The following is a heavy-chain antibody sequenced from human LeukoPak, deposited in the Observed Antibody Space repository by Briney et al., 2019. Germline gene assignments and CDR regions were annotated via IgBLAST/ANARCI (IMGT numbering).Heavy chain of an antibody. V-gene: IGHV4-31*03. CDR3: ARVALYYDFWSAQSRPNWFDP. D-gene: IGHD3-3*01. Sequence: SETLSLTCTVSGGSISSGGYYWSWIRQHPGKGLEWIGYIYYSGSTYHNPSLKSRVTISVDTSKNQFSLKLSSVTAADTAVYYCARVALYYDFWSAQSRPNWFDPWGQGTLVTVSS. CDR1: GGSISSGGYY. J-gene: IGHJ5*02. CDR2: IYYSGST.